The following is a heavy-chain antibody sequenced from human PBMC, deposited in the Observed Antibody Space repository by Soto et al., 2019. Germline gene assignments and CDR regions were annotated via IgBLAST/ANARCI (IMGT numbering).Heavy chain of an antibody. CDR2: IYATGTT. V-gene: IGHV4-4*07. Sequence: DTLSLTCTASGAPISGFYWSLIRTSAWKALEWIGRIYATGTTDYNPSLKSRVMMSVDTSKKQFSLKLRSVTAADTAVYYCVRDGTKTLRDWFDPWGQGISVTVSS. D-gene: IGHD1-1*01. CDR1: GAPISGFY. CDR3: VRDGTKTLRDWFDP. J-gene: IGHJ5*02.